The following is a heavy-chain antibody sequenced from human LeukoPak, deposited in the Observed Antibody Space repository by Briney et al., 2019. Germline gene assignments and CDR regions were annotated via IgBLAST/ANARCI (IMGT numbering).Heavy chain of an antibody. CDR1: GFTFSSYS. CDR2: ISSSSSTI. V-gene: IGHV3-48*01. D-gene: IGHD2-8*01. J-gene: IGHJ6*03. CDR3: ARTRSPMLYYYYYMDV. Sequence: GGSLRLSCAASGFTFSSYSMNWVRQAPGKGLEWVSYISSSSSTIYYADSVKGRFTISRDNAKNSLYLQMNSLRAEDTAVYYCARTRSPMLYYYYYMDVWGKGTTVTVSS.